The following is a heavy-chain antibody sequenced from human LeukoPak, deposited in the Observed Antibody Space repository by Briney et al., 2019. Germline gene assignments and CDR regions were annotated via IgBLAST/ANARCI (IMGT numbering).Heavy chain of an antibody. CDR1: GGSFSGYY. J-gene: IGHJ4*02. Sequence: SETLSLTCAVYGGSFSGYYWSWIRQPPGKGLEWIWEINHSGSTNYNLSLKSRVTISVDTSKNQFSLKLSSVTAADTAVYYSARVRSSSCYGGGYWGQGTLVTVSS. V-gene: IGHV4-34*01. CDR3: ARVRSSSCYGGGY. CDR2: INHSGST. D-gene: IGHD6-13*01.